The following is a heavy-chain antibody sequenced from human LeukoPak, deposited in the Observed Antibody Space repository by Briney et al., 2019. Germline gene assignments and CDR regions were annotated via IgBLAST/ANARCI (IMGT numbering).Heavy chain of an antibody. CDR2: ISPSGGST. Sequence: VASVKVSCKAFGYTFTSNYMHWVRQAPGQGPEWMGVISPSGGSTTYAQKFQGRVTLTRDMSTSTDYLELSSLRSEDTAVYYCARGPKSGWYTFSYWGQGTLVTVSS. J-gene: IGHJ4*02. V-gene: IGHV1-46*01. CDR1: GYTFTSNY. CDR3: ARGPKSGWYTFSY. D-gene: IGHD6-19*01.